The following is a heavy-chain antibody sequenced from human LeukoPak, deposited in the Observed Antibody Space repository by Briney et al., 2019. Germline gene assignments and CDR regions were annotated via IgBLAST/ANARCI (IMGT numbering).Heavy chain of an antibody. CDR3: ARDRNPIVVVVAAMGFDP. Sequence: GASVKVSCKASGYTFTGYYMHWVRQAPGQGLEWMGWINHNSGGTNYAQKFQGRVTMTRDTSISTAYMELSRLRSDDTAVYYCARDRNPIVVVVAAMGFDPWGQGTLVTVSS. CDR1: GYTFTGYY. D-gene: IGHD2-15*01. V-gene: IGHV1-2*02. J-gene: IGHJ5*02. CDR2: INHNSGGT.